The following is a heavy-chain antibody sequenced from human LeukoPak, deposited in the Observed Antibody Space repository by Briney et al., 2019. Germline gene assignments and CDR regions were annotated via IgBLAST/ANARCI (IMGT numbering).Heavy chain of an antibody. J-gene: IGHJ3*02. CDR1: GYTFTNYG. D-gene: IGHD1-26*01. V-gene: IGHV1-18*01. CDR3: ARDHGGSPLLDTFDI. Sequence: ASVKVSCKASGYTFTNYGINWVRQAPGQGLEWMGWISPYNGDTNYAQNLQGRVTMTTDTSTNTAYMELRSLRSDDTAVYYCARDHGGSPLLDTFDIWGQGTMVTVSS. CDR2: ISPYNGDT.